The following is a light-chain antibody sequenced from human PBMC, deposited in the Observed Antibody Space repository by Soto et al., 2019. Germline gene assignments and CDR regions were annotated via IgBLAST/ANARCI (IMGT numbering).Light chain of an antibody. CDR2: EVN. Sequence: QSVLTQPASVSGSPGQSITISCTGTSSDVGYYNYVSWYRQHPGKAPRLMIYEVNNRPSGVSNRFSGSKSGNTASLTISGLQAEDEADYYCSSCTSSCTLLYVFGTGTKVTVL. V-gene: IGLV2-14*01. J-gene: IGLJ1*01. CDR3: SSCTSSCTLLYV. CDR1: SSDVGYYNY.